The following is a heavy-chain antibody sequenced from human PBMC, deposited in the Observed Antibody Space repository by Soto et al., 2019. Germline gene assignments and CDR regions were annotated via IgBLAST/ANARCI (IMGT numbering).Heavy chain of an antibody. D-gene: IGHD3-3*01. J-gene: IGHJ4*02. CDR2: ISWNSGSI. CDR3: AKAGFWSGYYSLVDY. CDR1: GFTFDDYA. Sequence: EVQLVESGGGLVQPGRYLRLSCAASGFTFDDYAMHWVRQAPGKGLEWVSGISWNSGSIGYADSVKGRFTISRDNAKNSLYLQMNSLRAEDTALYYCAKAGFWSGYYSLVDYWGQGTLVTVSS. V-gene: IGHV3-9*01.